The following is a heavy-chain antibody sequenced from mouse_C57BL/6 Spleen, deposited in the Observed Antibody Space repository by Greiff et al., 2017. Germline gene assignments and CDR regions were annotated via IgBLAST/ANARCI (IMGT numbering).Heavy chain of an antibody. CDR1: GYSITSGYY. CDR3: ARETGYGSSY. CDR2: ISYDGSN. J-gene: IGHJ2*01. D-gene: IGHD1-1*01. V-gene: IGHV3-6*01. Sequence: DVKLQESGPGLVKPSQSLSLTCSVTGYSITSGYYWNWIRQVPGNKLEWMGYISYDGSNNYNPSLKNRISITRDTSKNQFFLKLNSVTTEDTATYYCARETGYGSSYWGQGTTLTVSS.